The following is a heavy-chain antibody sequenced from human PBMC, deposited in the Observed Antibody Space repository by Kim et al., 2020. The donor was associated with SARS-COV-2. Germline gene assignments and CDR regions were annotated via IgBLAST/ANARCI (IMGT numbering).Heavy chain of an antibody. CDR3: ARVCPGRWELLSPIDY. D-gene: IGHD1-26*01. Sequence: GGSLRLSCAASGFTFSSYAMHWVRQAPGKGLEWVAVISYDGSNKYYADSVKGRFTISRDNSKNTLYLQMNSLRAEDTAVYYCARVCPGRWELLSPIDYWGQGTLVTVSS. CDR1: GFTFSSYA. V-gene: IGHV3-30*04. CDR2: ISYDGSNK. J-gene: IGHJ4*02.